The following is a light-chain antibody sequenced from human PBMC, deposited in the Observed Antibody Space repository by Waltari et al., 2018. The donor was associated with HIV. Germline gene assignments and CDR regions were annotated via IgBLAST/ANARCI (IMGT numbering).Light chain of an antibody. Sequence: ENVLTQSPDTLSLSPGERATLSCRARESVSSGSLAWYQQKPGQPPRLLIYDASRRATGIPDRFSGSGSGTDFTLTISGVEPEDFAVYYCQQYGSSVRIFGQGTKLDIK. CDR3: QQYGSSVRI. J-gene: IGKJ2*01. CDR1: ESVSSGS. V-gene: IGKV3-20*01. CDR2: DAS.